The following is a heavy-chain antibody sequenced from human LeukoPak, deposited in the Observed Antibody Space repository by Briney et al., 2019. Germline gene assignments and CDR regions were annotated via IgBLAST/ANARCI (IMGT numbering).Heavy chain of an antibody. Sequence: ASVKVSCKTSGYSFTDYYIHWVRQAPGQGLEWMGWINTKNGRTSSARKFQGRVTMTRDTSTTTVYMDMAWLTSDDTAIYFCARVAFMDAGPYLIGPWGQGTLVTVSS. D-gene: IGHD2-15*01. CDR3: ARVAFMDAGPYLIGP. V-gene: IGHV1-2*02. CDR2: INTKNGRT. J-gene: IGHJ4*02. CDR1: GYSFTDYY.